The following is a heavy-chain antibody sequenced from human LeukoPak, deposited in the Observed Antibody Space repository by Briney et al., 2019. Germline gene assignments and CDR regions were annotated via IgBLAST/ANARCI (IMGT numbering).Heavy chain of an antibody. CDR1: GLTVSSNY. CDR3: AREPVGGYSGYDPFDY. CDR2: IYSGGST. J-gene: IGHJ4*02. V-gene: IGHV3-66*01. D-gene: IGHD5-12*01. Sequence: GRSLRLSCAASGLTVSSNYISWVRQSPGKGREGVSVIYSGGSTYYADSVKGRLTIYRDNSKNTLYLQMNSLRAEDTAVYYCAREPVGGYSGYDPFDYWGQGTLVTVSS.